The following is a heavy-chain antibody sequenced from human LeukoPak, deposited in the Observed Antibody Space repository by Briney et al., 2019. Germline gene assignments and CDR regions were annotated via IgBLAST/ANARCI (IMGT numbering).Heavy chain of an antibody. CDR3: AKDLRYSGSPRAFDF. V-gene: IGHV3-23*01. CDR2: ISGSGSNT. D-gene: IGHD1-26*01. CDR1: GFTFSNGW. Sequence: GGSLRLSCAASGFTFSNGWMSWVRQAPGKGLEWVSTISGSGSNTFYADSVKGRFTISRDNSKNTLYLQMNSLRAEDTAVYYCAKDLRYSGSPRAFDFWGQGTMVTVSS. J-gene: IGHJ3*01.